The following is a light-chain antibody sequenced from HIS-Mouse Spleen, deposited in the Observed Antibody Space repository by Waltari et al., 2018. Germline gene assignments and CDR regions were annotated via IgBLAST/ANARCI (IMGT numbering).Light chain of an antibody. CDR2: DVS. CDR1: SSDVGGYNY. J-gene: IGLJ1*01. CDR3: CSYAGSYTGV. V-gene: IGLV2-11*01. Sequence: QSALTQPRSVSGSPGQSVTISCTGTSSDVGGYNYVSWYQQHPGKAPKLWIYDVSKRPSGVPDRFSGSQSGNTASLTISGLQAEDEADYYCCSYAGSYTGVFGTGTKVTVL.